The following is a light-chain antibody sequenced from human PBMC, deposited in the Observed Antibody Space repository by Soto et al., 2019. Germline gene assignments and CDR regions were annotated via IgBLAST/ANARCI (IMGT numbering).Light chain of an antibody. CDR1: QSVADNH. J-gene: IGKJ1*01. CDR3: QHYNSYSEA. V-gene: IGKV3-20*01. Sequence: EVVLTQSPGTLSLSAGERATLSCRASQSVADNHLAWYQQKPGQAPRLLIYDASTRAAGIPDRFSGSGSGTDFTLTISRLEPEDFATYYCQHYNSYSEAFGQGTKVELK. CDR2: DAS.